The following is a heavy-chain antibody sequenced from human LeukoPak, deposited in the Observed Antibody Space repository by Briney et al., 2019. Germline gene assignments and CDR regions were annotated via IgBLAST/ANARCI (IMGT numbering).Heavy chain of an antibody. J-gene: IGHJ6*03. CDR2: ISSSSSTI. V-gene: IGHV3-48*01. CDR1: GFTFSSYS. D-gene: IGHD3-16*01. CDR3: ARDWVMDV. Sequence: PGGSLRLSCAASGFTFSSYSMNWVRQAPGKGLEWVSYISSSSSTIYYADPVKGRFTISRDNAKNSLYLQMNSLRAEDTAVYYCARDWVMDVWGKGTTVTVSS.